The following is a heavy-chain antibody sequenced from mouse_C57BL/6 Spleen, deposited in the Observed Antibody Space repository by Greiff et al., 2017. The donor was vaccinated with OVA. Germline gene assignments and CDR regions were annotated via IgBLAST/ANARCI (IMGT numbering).Heavy chain of an antibody. D-gene: IGHD1-1*01. Sequence: VQLQQSGAELARPGASVKLSCKASGYTFTSYGISWVKQRTGQGLEWIGEIYPRSGNTYYNEKFKGKATLTADKSSSTAYMELRSLTSEDSAVYFCARGYYGSSYAYYFDYWGQGTTLTVSS. CDR3: ARGYYGSSYAYYFDY. V-gene: IGHV1-81*01. CDR1: GYTFTSYG. CDR2: IYPRSGNT. J-gene: IGHJ2*01.